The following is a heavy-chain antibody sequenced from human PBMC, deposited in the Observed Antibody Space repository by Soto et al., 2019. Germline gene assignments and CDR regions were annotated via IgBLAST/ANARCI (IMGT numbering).Heavy chain of an antibody. V-gene: IGHV4-39*01. J-gene: IGHJ6*02. D-gene: IGHD6-6*01. CDR3: ARLISSSSVEFYYYGMDV. Sequence: SETLSLTCTVSGGSISSSSYYWGWIRQPPGKGLEWIGSIYYSGSTYYNPSLKSRVTISVDTSKNQFSLKLSSVTAADTAVYYCARLISSSSVEFYYYGMDVWGQGTTVTVSS. CDR2: IYYSGST. CDR1: GGSISSSSYY.